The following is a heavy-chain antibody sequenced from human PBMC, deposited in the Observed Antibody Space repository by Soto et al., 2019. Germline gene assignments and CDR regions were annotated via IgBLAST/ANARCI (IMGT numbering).Heavy chain of an antibody. CDR1: GFTFSSYW. J-gene: IGHJ3*02. V-gene: IGHV3-7*01. CDR2: IKQDGSEK. CDR3: ARVHSSGWTDAFDI. D-gene: IGHD6-19*01. Sequence: EVQLVESGGGLVQPGGSLRLSCAASGFTFSSYWMSWVRQAPGKGLGWVANIKQDGSEKYYVDSVKGRFTISRDNAKNSLYLQMNSLRAEGTAVYYCARVHSSGWTDAFDIWGQGTMVTVSS.